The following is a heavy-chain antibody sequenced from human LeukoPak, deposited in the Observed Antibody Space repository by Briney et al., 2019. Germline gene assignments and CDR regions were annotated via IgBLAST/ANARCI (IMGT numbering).Heavy chain of an antibody. CDR3: ARVEGYCSSTSCYTGYFQH. CDR2: ISSNGGST. Sequence: PGGSLRLSCAASGFTFSSYAMHWVRQAPGKGLEYVSAISSNGGSTYYANSVKGRFTISRDNSKNTLYLQMGSLRAEDMAVYYCARVEGYCSSTSCYTGYFQHWGQGTLVTVSS. J-gene: IGHJ1*01. D-gene: IGHD2-2*02. V-gene: IGHV3-64*01. CDR1: GFTFSSYA.